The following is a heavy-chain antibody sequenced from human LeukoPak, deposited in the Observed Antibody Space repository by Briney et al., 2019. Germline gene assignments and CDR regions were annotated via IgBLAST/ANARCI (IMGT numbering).Heavy chain of an antibody. CDR3: ARTDCGGDCYSSRGWFDP. V-gene: IGHV1-18*01. J-gene: IGHJ5*02. CDR1: GYTFTSYG. D-gene: IGHD2-21*02. Sequence: ASVKVSCKASGYTFTSYGISWVRQAPGQGLEWMGWINTNYPQKLQGRVTITADKSTSTVYMDLSSLRSEDTAVYYCARTDCGGDCYSSRGWFDPWGQGTLVTVSS. CDR2: INT.